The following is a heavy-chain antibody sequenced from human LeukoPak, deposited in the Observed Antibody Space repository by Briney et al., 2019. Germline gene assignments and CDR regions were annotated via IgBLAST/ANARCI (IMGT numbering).Heavy chain of an antibody. CDR2: INPSGGST. D-gene: IGHD4-17*01. CDR1: GYTFSSYY. CDR3: ARDSGLTTVTPKYYFDY. Sequence: ASVKVSCKAFGYTFSSYYMNWVRQAPGQGPEWMGIINPSGGSTSYAQKFQGRVTMTRDTSTSTVYMELTSLRSEDTAVYYYARDSGLTTVTPKYYFDYWGQGTLVTVSS. V-gene: IGHV1-46*01. J-gene: IGHJ4*02.